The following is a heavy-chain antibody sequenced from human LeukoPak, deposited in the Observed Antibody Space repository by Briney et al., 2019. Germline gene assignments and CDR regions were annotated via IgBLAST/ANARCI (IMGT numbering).Heavy chain of an antibody. CDR1: GFTFSTYG. CDR2: VWYDGTNI. Sequence: GRSLRLSCAASGFTFSTYGMHWVRQAPGKGLEWVAVVWYDGTNIHYVDSVKGRFTISRDNSKSTLYLQMNSLRAEDTAVYYCAKGSIMYYDILTGWGAFDIWGQGTMVTVSS. J-gene: IGHJ3*02. V-gene: IGHV3-33*06. CDR3: AKGSIMYYDILTGWGAFDI. D-gene: IGHD3-9*01.